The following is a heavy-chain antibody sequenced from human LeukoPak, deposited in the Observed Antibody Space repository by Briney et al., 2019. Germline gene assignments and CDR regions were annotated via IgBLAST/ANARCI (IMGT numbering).Heavy chain of an antibody. CDR3: AGRSGSADY. CDR1: GGSISRYY. V-gene: IGHV4-59*01. Sequence: SETLSLTCTVSGGSISRYYWSWIRQPPWKGLEWIGYMYNSGSTNYNPSLKSRVTISVDTSKNQFSLELSSVTAADTAVYYCAGRSGSADYWGQGTLVTVSS. CDR2: MYNSGST. J-gene: IGHJ4*02. D-gene: IGHD1-26*01.